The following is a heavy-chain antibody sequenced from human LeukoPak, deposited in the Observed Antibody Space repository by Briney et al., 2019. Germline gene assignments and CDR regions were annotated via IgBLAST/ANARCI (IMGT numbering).Heavy chain of an antibody. V-gene: IGHV3-30*03. J-gene: IGHJ4*02. Sequence: PGGSLRLSCAASGFTFSSYGMHWVRQAPGKGLEWVAVISYDGSNKYYADSVKGRFTISRDNSKNTLYLQMNSLRAEDTAVYYCARATASFDYWGQGTLVTVSS. CDR2: ISYDGSNK. CDR3: ARATASFDY. CDR1: GFTFSSYG.